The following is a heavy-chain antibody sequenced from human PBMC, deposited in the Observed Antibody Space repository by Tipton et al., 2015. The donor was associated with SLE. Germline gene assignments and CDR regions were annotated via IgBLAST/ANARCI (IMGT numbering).Heavy chain of an antibody. V-gene: IGHV4-59*01. CDR3: ARDLGRSRITIFGGFDF. CDR2: ASDSGDT. CDR1: GTSITNNY. J-gene: IGHJ4*02. D-gene: IGHD3-3*01. Sequence: TLSLTCSVSGTSITNNYWGWIRQPPGKGLEWIGSASDSGDTHYSPSLKSRVTIAVDTSKNQFSLKLTSVTAADTAVYYCARDLGRSRITIFGGFDFWGQGTLVTVSS.